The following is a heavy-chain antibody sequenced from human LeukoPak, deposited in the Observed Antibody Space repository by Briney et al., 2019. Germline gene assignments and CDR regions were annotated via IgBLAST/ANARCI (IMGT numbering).Heavy chain of an antibody. CDR1: GGSISSSSYY. CDR3: ARLGPRGVY. V-gene: IGHV4-39*01. CDR2: IYYSGST. J-gene: IGHJ4*02. Sequence: PSETLSLTCSVSGGSISSSSYYWGWIRQPPGKGLEWIGSIYYSGSTYHNPSLKSRVTISVDTAKNQFSLKLNSVTAADTAVYYCARLGPRGVYWGQGTLVTVSS.